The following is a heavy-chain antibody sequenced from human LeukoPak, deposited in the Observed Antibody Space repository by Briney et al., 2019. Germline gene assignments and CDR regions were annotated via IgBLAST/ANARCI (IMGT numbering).Heavy chain of an antibody. CDR3: ARDRDWGYLDY. J-gene: IGHJ4*02. D-gene: IGHD3-16*01. CDR2: IYTSRST. V-gene: IGHV4-61*02. CDR1: VGSISSGSYY. Sequence: KPSQSLCLTRTVSVGSISSGSYYWSWIRQPAGKGLKWIGRIYTSRSTNYNPSLKSQVTISVDTSHNHFSLKVSSVTAAGTAVYYCARDRDWGYLDYWGQGNLGTVS.